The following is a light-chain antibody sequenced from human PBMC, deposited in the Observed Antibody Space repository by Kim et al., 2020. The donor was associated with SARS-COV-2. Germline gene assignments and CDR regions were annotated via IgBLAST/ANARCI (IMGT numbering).Light chain of an antibody. V-gene: IGKV1-5*03. Sequence: LSASVGDRVTITCRTSQSISIWLAWYQQKEGKAPKLLIYKASNLESGVPSRFSGRGSGTEFNLTISSLQPDDFATYYCQQYKSYSTFGQGTKLEI. CDR2: KAS. J-gene: IGKJ2*01. CDR1: QSISIW. CDR3: QQYKSYST.